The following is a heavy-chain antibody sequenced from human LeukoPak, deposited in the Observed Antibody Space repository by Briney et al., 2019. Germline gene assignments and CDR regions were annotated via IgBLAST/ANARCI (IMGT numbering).Heavy chain of an antibody. CDR3: ATYNNWVAGDA. J-gene: IGHJ6*02. V-gene: IGHV3-7*01. D-gene: IGHD1-1*01. CDR1: GFTFSKTW. Sequence: PGGSLRLSCAASGFTFSKTWMNWVRQAPGKGLEWVAAIKDDGGETDYVDSVRGRFTISRDNAKNSLYLQINSLRDEDTAVYYCATYNNWVAGDAWGQGTTVSVSS. CDR2: IKDDGGET.